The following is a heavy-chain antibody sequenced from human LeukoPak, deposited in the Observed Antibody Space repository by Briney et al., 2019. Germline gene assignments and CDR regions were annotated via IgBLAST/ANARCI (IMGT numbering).Heavy chain of an antibody. J-gene: IGHJ4*02. CDR2: ISAYNGNT. Sequence: GASVKVSCKASGYTFTSYGISWVRQAPGQGLEWMGWISAYNGNTNYAQKLQGRVTMTTDTSTSTAYIELRSLRSDDTAVYYCARDLYSSSWTPRLPDYWGQGTLVTVSS. CDR1: GYTFTSYG. D-gene: IGHD6-13*01. V-gene: IGHV1-18*01. CDR3: ARDLYSSSWTPRLPDY.